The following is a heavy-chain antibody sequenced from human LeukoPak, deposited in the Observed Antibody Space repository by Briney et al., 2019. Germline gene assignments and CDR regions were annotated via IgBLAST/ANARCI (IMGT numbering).Heavy chain of an antibody. CDR2: IWFDGSNK. D-gene: IGHD3-3*01. Sequence: GGSLRLSCAASGFTFSSYGMYWVRQAPGKGLEWVAVIWFDGSNKYYADSVKGRFTISRDNSKNTLYLQMNSLRVEDTAVYYCASLRSGPRYGMDVWGQGTTVTVSS. J-gene: IGHJ6*02. CDR3: ASLRSGPRYGMDV. V-gene: IGHV3-33*01. CDR1: GFTFSSYG.